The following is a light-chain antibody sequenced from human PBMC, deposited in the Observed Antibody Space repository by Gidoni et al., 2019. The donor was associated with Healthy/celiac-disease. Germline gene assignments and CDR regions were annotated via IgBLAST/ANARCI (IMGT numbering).Light chain of an antibody. CDR3: QSYDSSLSCVV. Sequence: QSVLTQPPSVSGAQGQRVTISCTGSSSNIGAGYDVHWYQQLPGTAPKLLLYGNSNPPSGVPDRFSGSKSGTSASLAITGLQAEDDADYYCQSYDSSLSCVVFGGGTKLTVL. CDR1: SSNIGAGYD. CDR2: GNS. J-gene: IGLJ2*01. V-gene: IGLV1-40*01.